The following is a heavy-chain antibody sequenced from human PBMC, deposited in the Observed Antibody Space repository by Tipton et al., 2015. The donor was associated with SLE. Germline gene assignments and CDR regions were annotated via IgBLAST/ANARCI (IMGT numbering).Heavy chain of an antibody. Sequence: LRLSCTVSSAPIRSYYGSWIRQPAGTGLEWIGRIYTTGITNYNPPLKSRVTMSVDTAKHQFSLKLNSVAAADTAVYYCAREFLSPMTTVHWYFDLWGRGTLVTVSS. J-gene: IGHJ2*01. D-gene: IGHD4-11*01. CDR1: SAPIRSYY. CDR2: IYTTGIT. V-gene: IGHV4-4*07. CDR3: AREFLSPMTTVHWYFDL.